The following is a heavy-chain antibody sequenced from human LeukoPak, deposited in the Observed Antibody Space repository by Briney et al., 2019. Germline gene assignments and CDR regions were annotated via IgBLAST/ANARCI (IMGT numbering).Heavy chain of an antibody. J-gene: IGHJ4*02. CDR3: ASGGYNWNRLDY. D-gene: IGHD1-20*01. CDR1: GFTFSSYA. Sequence: GGSLRLSCAASGFTFSSYAMHWVRRTPGKGLEWVANIKPDGSEKYYMDSVKGRFTISRDNAKNSVYLQMNSLRAEDTALYYCASGGYNWNRLDYWGQGTLVTVSS. CDR2: IKPDGSEK. V-gene: IGHV3-7*01.